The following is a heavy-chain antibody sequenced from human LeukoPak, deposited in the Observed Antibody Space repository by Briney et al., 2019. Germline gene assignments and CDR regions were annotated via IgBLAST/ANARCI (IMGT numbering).Heavy chain of an antibody. CDR1: GYTFTGYY. J-gene: IGHJ2*01. Sequence: ASVKVSCKASGYTFTGYYMHWVRQAPGQGLEWMGWINPNSGGTNYAQKFQGWVTMTRDTSISTAYMELSRLRSDDTAVYYCARRPSYIAAAGTDFDLWGRGTLVTVSS. V-gene: IGHV1-2*04. CDR2: INPNSGGT. D-gene: IGHD6-13*01. CDR3: ARRPSYIAAAGTDFDL.